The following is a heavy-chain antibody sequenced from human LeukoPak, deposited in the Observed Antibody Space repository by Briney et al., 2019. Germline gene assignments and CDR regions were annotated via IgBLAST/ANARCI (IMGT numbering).Heavy chain of an antibody. CDR2: INHSGST. D-gene: IGHD1-7*01. V-gene: IGHV4-34*01. Sequence: SETLSLTCTVSGGSISSYYWSWIRQPPGKGLEWIGEINHSGSTNYNPSLKSRVTISVDTSKNQFSLKLSSVTAADTAVYYCARFRRQTTDYWGQGTLVTVSS. CDR3: ARFRRQTTDY. J-gene: IGHJ4*02. CDR1: GGSISSYY.